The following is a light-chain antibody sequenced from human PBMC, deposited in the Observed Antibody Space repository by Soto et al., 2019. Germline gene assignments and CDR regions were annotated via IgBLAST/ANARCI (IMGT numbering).Light chain of an antibody. V-gene: IGKV3-15*01. CDR1: QSVSSD. CDR2: GAS. Sequence: EIVMTQSPAALSVSPGERVTLSCRASQSVSSDLAWYQQKPGQAPRLLIFGASTRATGIPARLSGSGTGTEFSLTISSLQSEDLAVYYCQQYRDWPPATFGQGTKLEIK. J-gene: IGKJ2*01. CDR3: QQYRDWPPAT.